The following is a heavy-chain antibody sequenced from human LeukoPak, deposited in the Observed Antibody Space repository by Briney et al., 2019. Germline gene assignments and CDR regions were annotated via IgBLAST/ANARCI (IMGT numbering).Heavy chain of an antibody. CDR2: IYSGGST. CDR3: ARARTYYYDSSGSLIFDY. Sequence: GGSLRLSCAASGFTVSSNYMSWVRRAPGKGLEWVSVIYSGGSTYYADSVKGRFTISRDNSKNTLYLQVNSLRAEDTAVYYCARARTYYYDSSGSLIFDYWGQGTLVTVSS. J-gene: IGHJ4*02. D-gene: IGHD3-22*01. CDR1: GFTVSSNY. V-gene: IGHV3-66*01.